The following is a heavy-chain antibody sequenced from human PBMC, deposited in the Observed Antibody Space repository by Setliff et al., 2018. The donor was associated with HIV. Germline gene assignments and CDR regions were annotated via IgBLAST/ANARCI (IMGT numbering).Heavy chain of an antibody. CDR2: ISYDGSNK. Sequence: GGSLRLSCAASGFTFSNYAMHWVRQAPGKGLEWVAVISYDGSNKYYADSVKGRFTISRDNSKNTLYLQMNSLRVEDTAVYYCARETMYDGRGYLSHYFDYWGQGTPVTVSS. V-gene: IGHV3-30-3*01. J-gene: IGHJ4*02. D-gene: IGHD3-22*01. CDR3: ARETMYDGRGYLSHYFDY. CDR1: GFTFSNYA.